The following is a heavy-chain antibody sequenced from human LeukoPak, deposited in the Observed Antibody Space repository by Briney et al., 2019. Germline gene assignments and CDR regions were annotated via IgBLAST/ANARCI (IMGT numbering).Heavy chain of an antibody. CDR3: ARDTRRRGTTGTSIDVY. Sequence: EASVKVSCKASGGTFSSYAISWVRQAPGQGLEWMGRIIPILGIANYAQKFQGRVTITADKSTSTAYMELSSLRSEDTAVYYCARDTRRRGTTGTSIDVYWGQGTLVTVSS. V-gene: IGHV1-69*04. CDR1: GGTFSSYA. CDR2: IIPILGIA. J-gene: IGHJ4*02. D-gene: IGHD1-1*01.